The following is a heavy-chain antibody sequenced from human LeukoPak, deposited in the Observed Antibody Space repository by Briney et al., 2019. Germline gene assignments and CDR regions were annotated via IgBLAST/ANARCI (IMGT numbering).Heavy chain of an antibody. CDR1: GGSISSYY. Sequence: SETLSLTCTVSGGSISSYYWSWLRQPPGKGLEWIGCIYYSGSTNYNPSLKSRVTISVDTSKNQFSLKLSSVTAADTAVYYCARVFYDILSPGVGFDIWGQGTMVTVSS. V-gene: IGHV4-59*01. J-gene: IGHJ3*02. CDR2: IYYSGST. CDR3: ARVFYDILSPGVGFDI. D-gene: IGHD3-9*01.